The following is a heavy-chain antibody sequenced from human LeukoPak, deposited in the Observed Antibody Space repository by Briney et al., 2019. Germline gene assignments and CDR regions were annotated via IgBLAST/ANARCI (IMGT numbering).Heavy chain of an antibody. Sequence: GGSLRLSCAASGFTFNNYWMHWVRQPPGKGLVWVSRINSDGSTTNYADSVKGRFTISRDNSKNTLYLQMNSLRGEDTAVYYCAKLTRGYCSSTACPNWFDPWGQGTLVTVSS. J-gene: IGHJ5*02. CDR2: INSDGSTT. D-gene: IGHD2-2*01. V-gene: IGHV3-74*01. CDR1: GFTFNNYW. CDR3: AKLTRGYCSSTACPNWFDP.